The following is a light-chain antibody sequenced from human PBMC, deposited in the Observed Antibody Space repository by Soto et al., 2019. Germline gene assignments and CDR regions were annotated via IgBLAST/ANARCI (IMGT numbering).Light chain of an antibody. Sequence: EIVLTQSPGTLSLSPGERASLSCRASQSFSSSYLAWYQLKPGQAPRLLIYDASTRAVGIPDRFSGSGSGTDFTLTISRLEPEDFAVYYCQQYGSSPSLTLGGGTKVEIK. V-gene: IGKV3-20*01. CDR1: QSFSSSY. CDR2: DAS. J-gene: IGKJ4*01. CDR3: QQYGSSPSLT.